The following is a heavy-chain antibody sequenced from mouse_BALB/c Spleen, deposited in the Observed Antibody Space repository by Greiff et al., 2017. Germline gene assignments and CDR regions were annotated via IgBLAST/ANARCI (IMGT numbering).Heavy chain of an antibody. D-gene: IGHD1-1*01. V-gene: IGHV1-14*01. CDR1: GYTFTSYV. J-gene: IGHJ2*01. CDR2: INPYNDGT. CDR3: AREWYYGSSYGFDY. Sequence: EVKLQQSGPELVKPGASVKMSCKASGYTFTSYVMHWVKQKPGQGLEWIGYINPYNDGTKYNEKFKGKATLTSDKSSSTAYMELSSLTSEDSAVYYCAREWYYGSSYGFDYWGQGTTLTVSS.